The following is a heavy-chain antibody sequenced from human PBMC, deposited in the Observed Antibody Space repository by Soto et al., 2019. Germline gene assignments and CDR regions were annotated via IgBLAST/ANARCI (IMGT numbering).Heavy chain of an antibody. V-gene: IGHV3-30*18. CDR3: TNGRRQQPPLD. J-gene: IGHJ4*02. CDR2: ISYDGISK. CDR1: VFTFSNYV. D-gene: IGHD6-13*01. Sequence: HPGGSLRLSCAASVFTFSNYVMQWVRQAPGKGLEWVAVISYDGISKFYADSEGRFTISRDNSKNSLYLQMNSLRAEDTAVYYCTNGRRQQPPLDWGQGTLVTVSS.